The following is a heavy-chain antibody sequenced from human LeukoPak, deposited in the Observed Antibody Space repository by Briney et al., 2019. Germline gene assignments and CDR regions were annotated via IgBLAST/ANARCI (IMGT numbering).Heavy chain of an antibody. CDR1: GGTFSSYA. Sequence: SVKVSCKASGGTFSSYAISWVRQAPGQGLEWMGRIIPIFGTANYAQKFQGRVIMATDTSTATSYMELRSLKSDDTAIYYCVTVGRLHYVLEDWGQGTLVTVSS. CDR2: IIPIFGTA. D-gene: IGHD3-3*01. CDR3: VTVGRLHYVLED. J-gene: IGHJ4*02. V-gene: IGHV1-69*05.